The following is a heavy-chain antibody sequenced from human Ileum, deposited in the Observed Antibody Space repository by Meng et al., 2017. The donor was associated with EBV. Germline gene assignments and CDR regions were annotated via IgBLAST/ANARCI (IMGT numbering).Heavy chain of an antibody. CDR2: VNYNGDS. CDR3: ARDLRVGGAFDY. Sequence: QGQQQQPGPGLGSPSETLSLTCTVSGASVTSSGYYWSWLRQSPGKGLEWLGYVNYNGDSTYNPSLKSRVTIFIDTSKKQFYLNLTSATAADTAIYYCARDLRVGGAFDYWGQGTLVTVSS. J-gene: IGHJ4*02. D-gene: IGHD1-26*01. CDR1: GASVTSSGYY. V-gene: IGHV4-61*08.